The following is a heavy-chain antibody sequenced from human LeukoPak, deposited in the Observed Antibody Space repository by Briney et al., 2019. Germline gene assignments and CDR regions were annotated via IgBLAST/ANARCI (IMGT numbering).Heavy chain of an antibody. J-gene: IGHJ4*02. CDR2: ISYHGSNK. D-gene: IGHD6-13*01. V-gene: IGHV3-30-3*01. Sequence: SCKVSGYTLTELSMHWVRQAPGKGLEWVAVISYHGSNKYYADSVKGRFTISRDNSKNTLYLQMNSLRAEDTAVYYCARDIAAAGYYYFDYWGQGTLVTVSS. CDR3: ARDIAAAGYYYFDY. CDR1: GYTLTELS.